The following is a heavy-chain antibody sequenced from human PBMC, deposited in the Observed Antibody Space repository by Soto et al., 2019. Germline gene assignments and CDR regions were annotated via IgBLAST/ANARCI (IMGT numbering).Heavy chain of an antibody. CDR2: TSYDGRNN. Sequence: QVQLVESGGGVVQPGRSLRLSCAASGSIFSSYGMHWVRQAPGKGLEWVAVTSYDGRNNNYADSVRGRFTISRDNSENTLYLQMNSLRAEDTAVYYCAKDTYYHDSSGFYVFDYWGQGTPVTVSS. D-gene: IGHD3-22*01. V-gene: IGHV3-30*18. CDR1: GSIFSSYG. CDR3: AKDTYYHDSSGFYVFDY. J-gene: IGHJ4*02.